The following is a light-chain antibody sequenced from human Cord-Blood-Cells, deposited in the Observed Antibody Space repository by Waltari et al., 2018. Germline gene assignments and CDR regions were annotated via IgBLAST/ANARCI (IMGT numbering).Light chain of an antibody. CDR2: DVS. V-gene: IGLV2-14*01. J-gene: IGLJ2*01. CDR3: SAYTSSSTLV. Sequence: QSALTQPASVSGSPGQSITISCPGTSSDVGGYNYVPWYQQHPGKPPKLMIYDVSNRPSGVSNRFAGSKSGNTASLTISGLQAEDEADYYCSAYTSSSTLVFGGGTKLTVL. CDR1: SSDVGGYNY.